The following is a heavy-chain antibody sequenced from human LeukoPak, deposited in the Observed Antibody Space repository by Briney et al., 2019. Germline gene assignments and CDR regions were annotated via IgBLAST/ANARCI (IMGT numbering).Heavy chain of an antibody. D-gene: IGHD3-22*01. Sequence: ASVKVSCKASGYNFTAYYLHWVRQAPGQGLEWMGWMNPKNGVSDFAQKFQGRVTMTRDTSISTAYMELSRLRSDDTAVYYCTRGDDSSGYYDYWGQGTLVTVSS. J-gene: IGHJ4*02. V-gene: IGHV1-2*02. CDR1: GYNFTAYY. CDR3: TRGDDSSGYYDY. CDR2: MNPKNGVS.